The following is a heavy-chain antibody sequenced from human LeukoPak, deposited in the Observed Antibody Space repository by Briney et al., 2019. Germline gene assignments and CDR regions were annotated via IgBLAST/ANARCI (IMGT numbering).Heavy chain of an antibody. V-gene: IGHV3-9*01. Sequence: GRSLRLSCAASGFTFDDYAMHWVRQAPVKGLEWVSGISWNSGSIGYADSVKGRFTISRDNAKNSLYLQMNSLRAEDTALYYCAKVKYYYDSSGLDYWGQGTLVTVSS. CDR1: GFTFDDYA. CDR2: ISWNSGSI. J-gene: IGHJ4*02. D-gene: IGHD3-22*01. CDR3: AKVKYYYDSSGLDY.